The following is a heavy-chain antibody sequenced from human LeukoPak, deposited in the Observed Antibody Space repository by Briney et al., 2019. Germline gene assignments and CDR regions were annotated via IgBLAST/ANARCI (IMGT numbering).Heavy chain of an antibody. CDR2: IRSKAYGETA. CDR1: GFTFSSYS. Sequence: GGSLRLSCAASGFTFSSYSMNWVRQAPGKGLEWVGLIRSKAYGETAEYAASVKGRFIISRDDSKYIASLQMNSLKTEDTAVYYCTRLYRESSKWALDHWGQGTLVTVSS. D-gene: IGHD1-26*01. V-gene: IGHV3-49*04. J-gene: IGHJ5*02. CDR3: TRLYRESSKWALDH.